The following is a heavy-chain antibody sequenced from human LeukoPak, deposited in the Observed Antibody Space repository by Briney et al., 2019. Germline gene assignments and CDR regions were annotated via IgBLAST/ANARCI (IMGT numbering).Heavy chain of an antibody. CDR3: TGKQDIVVDYYYYYYGMDV. Sequence: PGGSLELSCAASGFTFSGSAMHWVRQASGKGLEWVGRIRSKANSYATAYAASVKGRFTISRDDSKNTAYLQMNSLKTEDTAVYYCTGKQDIVVDYYYYYYGMDVWGQGTTVTVSS. D-gene: IGHD2-2*01. V-gene: IGHV3-73*01. CDR2: IRSKANSYAT. J-gene: IGHJ6*02. CDR1: GFTFSGSA.